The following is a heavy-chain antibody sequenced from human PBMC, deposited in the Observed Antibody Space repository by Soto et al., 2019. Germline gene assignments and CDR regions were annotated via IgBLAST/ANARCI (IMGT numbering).Heavy chain of an antibody. Sequence: GGSLRLSCAASGFTFSSYSMNWVRQAPGKGLEWVSYISSSSSTIYYADSVKGRFTISRDNAKNSLYLQMNSLRDEDTAVYYCAREKRAGSSGYYMYWYFDLWGRGTLVTVSS. D-gene: IGHD3-22*01. CDR2: ISSSSSTI. CDR3: AREKRAGSSGYYMYWYFDL. V-gene: IGHV3-48*02. J-gene: IGHJ2*01. CDR1: GFTFSSYS.